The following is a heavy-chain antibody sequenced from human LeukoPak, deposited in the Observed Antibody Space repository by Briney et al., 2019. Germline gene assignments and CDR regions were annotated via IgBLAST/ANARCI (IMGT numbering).Heavy chain of an antibody. CDR1: GFTFSDYY. V-gene: IGHV3-11*01. D-gene: IGHD2-2*01. J-gene: IGHJ4*02. Sequence: PGGSLRLSCAASGFTFSDYYMSWIRRAPGKGLEWLSYIRNSGDTMFYADSVRGQFTISRDNAKNSLYLQMNSLRAEDTAVYYCARSSSGTHFDYWGQGTLVTVSS. CDR2: IRNSGDTM. CDR3: ARSSSGTHFDY.